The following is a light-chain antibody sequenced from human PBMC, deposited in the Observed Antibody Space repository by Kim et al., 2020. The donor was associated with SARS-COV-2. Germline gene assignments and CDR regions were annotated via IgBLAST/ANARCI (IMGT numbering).Light chain of an antibody. CDR3: NSRDSSGNHLYV. Sequence: SSELTQDPAVSVALGQTVRLTCQGDSLRSYYASWYQQKPGQAPVLVIYGKNNRPSGIPDRFSGSSSGNTASLTITGAQAEDEADYYCNSRDSSGNHLYVFGTGTKVTVL. V-gene: IGLV3-19*01. CDR2: GKN. J-gene: IGLJ1*01. CDR1: SLRSYY.